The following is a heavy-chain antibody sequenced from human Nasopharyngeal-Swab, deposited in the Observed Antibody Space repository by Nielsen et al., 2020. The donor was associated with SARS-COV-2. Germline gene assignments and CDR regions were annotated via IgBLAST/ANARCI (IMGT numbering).Heavy chain of an antibody. Sequence: ASAKVSCKASGYTFTSYYMHWVRQAPGQGLEWMGIINPSGGSTSYAQKFQGRVTMTRDTSTSTVYMELSSLRSEDTAVYYCARDNGDYDPGYYYYYMDVWGKGTTVTVSS. CDR3: ARDNGDYDPGYYYYYMDV. CDR2: INPSGGST. CDR1: GYTFTSYY. V-gene: IGHV1-46*01. D-gene: IGHD4-17*01. J-gene: IGHJ6*03.